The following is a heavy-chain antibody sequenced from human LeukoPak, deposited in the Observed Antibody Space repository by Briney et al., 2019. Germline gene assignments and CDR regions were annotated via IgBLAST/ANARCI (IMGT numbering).Heavy chain of an antibody. CDR1: GGSFSGYY. CDR3: ARAPRSIRYYYYGMDV. J-gene: IGHJ6*04. Sequence: SGTLSLTCAVYGGSFSGYYWSWIRQPPGKGLEWIGEINHSGSTNYNPSLKSQVTISVDTSKNQFSLKLSSVTAADTAVYYCARAPRSIRYYYYGMDVWGKGTTVTVSS. V-gene: IGHV4-34*01. D-gene: IGHD6-6*01. CDR2: INHSGST.